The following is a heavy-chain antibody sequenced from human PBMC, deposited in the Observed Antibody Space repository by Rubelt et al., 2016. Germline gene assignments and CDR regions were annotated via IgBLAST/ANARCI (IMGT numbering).Heavy chain of an antibody. Sequence: QLQLQESGPGLVKPSETLSLTCTVSGGSISSSSYYWGWIRQPAGKGLEWIGRIYTSGSTNYNPSLKSRVTWAVGTSSDQVSVMVGAVAAGDTAVYYCAGEFGGSASCYYGVCYYGMDVWGQGTTVTVSS. CDR1: GGSISSSSYY. CDR2: IYTSGST. J-gene: IGHJ6*02. V-gene: IGHV4-61*02. CDR3: AGEFGGSASCYYGVCYYGMDV. D-gene: IGHD2-2*01.